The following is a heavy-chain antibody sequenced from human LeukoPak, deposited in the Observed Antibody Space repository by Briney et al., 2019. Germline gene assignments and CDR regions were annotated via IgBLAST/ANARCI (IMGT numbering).Heavy chain of an antibody. V-gene: IGHV4-38-2*02. CDR2: IYHSGST. J-gene: IGHJ4*02. D-gene: IGHD5-24*01. CDR3: AKVAEMYYFDY. CDR1: GYSISSGYY. Sequence: PSETLSLTCTVSGYSISSGYYWGWIRQPPGKGLEWIGSIYHSGSTYYNPSLKSRVTISVDTSKNQFSLKLSSVAAADTAVYYCAKVAEMYYFDYWGQGTLVTVSS.